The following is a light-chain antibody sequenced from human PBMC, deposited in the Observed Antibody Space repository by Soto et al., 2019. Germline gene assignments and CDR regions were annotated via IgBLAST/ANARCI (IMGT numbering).Light chain of an antibody. CDR3: QQYNAWPPWT. J-gene: IGKJ1*01. Sequence: EIVMTQSPATLSVSPGERATLSCRASQSVSNNLAWYQQKPGQAPRLLIYGASTRATGIPARFSGSGSGTEFTLTISSLHSEDFAVYCCQQYNAWPPWTFGQGTKVEIK. CDR2: GAS. CDR1: QSVSNN. V-gene: IGKV3-15*01.